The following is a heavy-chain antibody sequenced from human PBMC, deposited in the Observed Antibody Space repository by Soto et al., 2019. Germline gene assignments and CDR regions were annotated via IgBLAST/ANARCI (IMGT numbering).Heavy chain of an antibody. Sequence: GGSLRLSCAASGFTFSNAWMSWVRQAPGKXLEWVGRIKSKTDGGTTDYAAPVKGRFTISRDDSKNTLYLQMNSLKTEDTAVYCCTTDPAPRYYYDSRGYSVNYWYFDLWGRGTLVTVSS. CDR1: GFTFSNAW. CDR2: IKSKTDGGTT. V-gene: IGHV3-15*01. D-gene: IGHD3-22*01. J-gene: IGHJ2*01. CDR3: TTDPAPRYYYDSRGYSVNYWYFDL.